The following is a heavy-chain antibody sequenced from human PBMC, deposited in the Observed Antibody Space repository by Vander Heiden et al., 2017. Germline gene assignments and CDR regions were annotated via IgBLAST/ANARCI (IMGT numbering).Heavy chain of an antibody. CDR1: GFTFSSYS. J-gene: IGHJ3*01. V-gene: IGHV3-21*01. CDR3: ARVQLGSPNPVD. Sequence: EVQLVESGGGLVKPGGSPGLSCAASGFTFSSYSMNWVRQAPGKGLECVSSISSSSSYIYYADSVKGRFTISRDNAKNSLYLQMNSLRAEETAVYYCARVQLGSPNPVDWGQGTMVTVSS. CDR2: ISSSSSYI. D-gene: IGHD6-13*01.